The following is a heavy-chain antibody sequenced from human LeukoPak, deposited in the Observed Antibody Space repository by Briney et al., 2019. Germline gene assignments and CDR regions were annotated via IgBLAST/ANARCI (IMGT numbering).Heavy chain of an antibody. Sequence: GGSLRLSCAASRFTFDDYGMHWVRQVPGKGLEWVSLISGDGSSTYYADSAKGRFTISRDNSKNSLYLQMNSLRTEDTALYYCAKDAYSSGWYYFDSWGQGTLVTVSS. D-gene: IGHD6-19*01. CDR2: ISGDGSST. J-gene: IGHJ4*02. V-gene: IGHV3-43*02. CDR3: AKDAYSSGWYYFDS. CDR1: RFTFDDYG.